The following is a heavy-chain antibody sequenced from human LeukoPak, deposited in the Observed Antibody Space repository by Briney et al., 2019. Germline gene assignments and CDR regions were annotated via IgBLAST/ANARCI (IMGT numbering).Heavy chain of an antibody. D-gene: IGHD6-13*01. CDR2: IDPSDSST. V-gene: IGHV5-10-1*01. Sequence: GESLKISCKGSGYSFTTNWISWVRQMPGQGLEWMGKIDPSDSSTNYSPSFQGHVTISVDNSISTTYLQWSSLKASDSAMYYCASRIAADQNWGQGTLVTASS. CDR3: ASRIAADQN. CDR1: GYSFTTNW. J-gene: IGHJ4*02.